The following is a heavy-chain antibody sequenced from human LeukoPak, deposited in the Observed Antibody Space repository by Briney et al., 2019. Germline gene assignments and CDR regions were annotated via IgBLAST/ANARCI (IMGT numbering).Heavy chain of an antibody. CDR2: ISGDGGST. V-gene: IGHV3-23*01. Sequence: GGSLRLSCTASGFTFRNYAMSWVRQAPGKGLEWVSAISGDGGSTDYADSVKGRFTISRDISKNMVYLQMNSLGAEDTAVYYCARQGDDYWGHGTLVTVSS. CDR3: ARQGDDY. CDR1: GFTFRNYA. J-gene: IGHJ4*01. D-gene: IGHD3-16*01.